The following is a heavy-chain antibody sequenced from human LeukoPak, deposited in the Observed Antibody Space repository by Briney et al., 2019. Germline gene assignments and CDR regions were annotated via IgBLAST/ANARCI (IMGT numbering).Heavy chain of an antibody. J-gene: IGHJ4*02. V-gene: IGHV1-2*02. Sequence: ASVKVSCKASGYTFTGYYLHWVRQAPGQGLEWMGWINPNSGGTNYAQKFQGRVTMTRDTSSSTAYLDLSRLRSDDTAVYYCARGDNGSGSYYMRYWGPGTLVTLSS. CDR1: GYTFTGYY. D-gene: IGHD3-10*01. CDR3: ARGDNGSGSYYMRY. CDR2: INPNSGGT.